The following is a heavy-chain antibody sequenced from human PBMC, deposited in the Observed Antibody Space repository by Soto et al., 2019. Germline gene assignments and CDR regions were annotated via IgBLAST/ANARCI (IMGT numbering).Heavy chain of an antibody. Sequence: QVQLVQSGAEVKKPGSSVKVSCKVSGGTFSNYAIDWVRLAPGHGLEWMGGIVPIFGTTYYTQKFQVRATIVADDSTTTAYLEMSSLRSDDTAIYYCARVEAVAGLYNFHGLDVWGQGTAVTVSS. D-gene: IGHD6-19*01. V-gene: IGHV1-69*12. CDR3: ARVEAVAGLYNFHGLDV. CDR2: IVPIFGTT. J-gene: IGHJ6*02. CDR1: GGTFSNYA.